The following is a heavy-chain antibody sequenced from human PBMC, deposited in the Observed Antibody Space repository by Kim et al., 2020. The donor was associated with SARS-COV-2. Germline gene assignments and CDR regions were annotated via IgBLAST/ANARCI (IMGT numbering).Heavy chain of an antibody. CDR3: AKDRALKRGNYGMDV. CDR2: ISYDGSNK. V-gene: IGHV3-30*18. D-gene: IGHD3-16*01. Sequence: GGSLRLSCAASGFTFSSYGMHWVRQAPGKGLEWVAVISYDGSNKYYADSVKGRFTISRDNSKNTLYLQMNRLRAEATAGYYCAKDRALKRGNYGMDVWGQGTTVTVSS. CDR1: GFTFSSYG. J-gene: IGHJ6*02.